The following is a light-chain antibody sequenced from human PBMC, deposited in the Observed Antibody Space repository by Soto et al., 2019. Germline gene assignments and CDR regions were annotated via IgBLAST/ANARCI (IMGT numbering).Light chain of an antibody. V-gene: IGLV1-40*01. CDR2: GNS. CDR3: QSYDSSLGFLFF. J-gene: IGLJ1*01. CDR1: SSNIGAGYD. Sequence: QSVLTQPPSVSGAPGQRVTISCTGSSSNIGAGYDVHWYQQLPGTAPKLLIYGNSNRPSGVPDRFSGSKSGTSASLAITGLRGEDGADYYGQSYDSSLGFLFFFGTGTKVPVL.